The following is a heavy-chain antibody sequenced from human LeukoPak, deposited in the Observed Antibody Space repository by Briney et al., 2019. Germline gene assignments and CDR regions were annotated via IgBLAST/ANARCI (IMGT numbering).Heavy chain of an antibody. CDR2: IYNSGYT. V-gene: IGHV4-4*07. CDR3: ARGNNSPLDY. J-gene: IGHJ4*02. CDR1: GASLSPYY. Sequence: SETLSLTCTVSGASLSPYYWSWIRQPAGKGLEWIGRIYNSGYTNYNPSLESRATTSLDTTKNEFSLKLSPVTAADTALYYCARGNNSPLDYWGQGILVTVSS. D-gene: IGHD1-14*01.